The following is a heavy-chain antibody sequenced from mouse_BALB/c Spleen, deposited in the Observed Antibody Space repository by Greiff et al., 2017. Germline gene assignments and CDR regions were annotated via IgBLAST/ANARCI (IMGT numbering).Heavy chain of an antibody. Sequence: DVHLVESGGGLVQPGGSLKLSCAASGFTFSSYGMSWVRQTPDKRLELVATINSNGGSTYYPDSVKGRFTISRDNAKNTLYLQMSSLKSEDTAMYYCARNYYGYEDYWGQGTTLTVSS. J-gene: IGHJ2*01. V-gene: IGHV5-6-3*01. D-gene: IGHD1-2*01. CDR2: INSNGGST. CDR3: ARNYYGYEDY. CDR1: GFTFSSYG.